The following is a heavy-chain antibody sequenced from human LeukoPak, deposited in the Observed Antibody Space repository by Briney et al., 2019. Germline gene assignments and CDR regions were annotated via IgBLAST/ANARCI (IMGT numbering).Heavy chain of an antibody. J-gene: IGHJ4*02. D-gene: IGHD3-22*01. V-gene: IGHV5-51*01. CDR3: ARHSYDSSGYSPDY. CDR1: GYSFSTYW. Sequence: GESLKISCKGSGYSFSTYWIGWVCQMPGKGLEWMGIIYPGDSDTRYSPSFEGQVTISADKSISTAYLQWSSLKASDTAMFYCARHSYDSSGYSPDYWGQGTLVTVSS. CDR2: IYPGDSDT.